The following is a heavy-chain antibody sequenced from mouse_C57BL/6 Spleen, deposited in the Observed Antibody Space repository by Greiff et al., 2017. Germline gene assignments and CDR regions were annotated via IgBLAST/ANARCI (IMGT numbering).Heavy chain of an antibody. Sequence: QVQLQQPGAELVKPGASVKLSCKASGYTFTSYWMQWVKQRPGQGLEWIGEIDPSDSYTNYNQKFKGKATLTVDTSSSTAYMQLSSLTSEDSAVYYCAEGPYWGQGTTLTVSS. CDR3: AEGPY. V-gene: IGHV1-50*01. CDR2: IDPSDSYT. CDR1: GYTFTSYW. D-gene: IGHD3-3*01. J-gene: IGHJ2*01.